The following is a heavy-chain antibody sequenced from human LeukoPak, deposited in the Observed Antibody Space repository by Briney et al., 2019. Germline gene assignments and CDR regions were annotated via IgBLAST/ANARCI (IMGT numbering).Heavy chain of an antibody. D-gene: IGHD6-19*01. CDR1: GFTFSSYS. V-gene: IGHV3-48*01. CDR3: ARASGGLALGY. CDR2: ISSSSSTI. Sequence: SGGSLRLSCAASGFTFSSYSMNWVRQAPGKGLEWVSYISSSSSTIYYADSVKGRFTISGDNAKNSLYLQMNSLRAEDTAVYYCARASGGLALGYWGQGTLVTVSS. J-gene: IGHJ4*02.